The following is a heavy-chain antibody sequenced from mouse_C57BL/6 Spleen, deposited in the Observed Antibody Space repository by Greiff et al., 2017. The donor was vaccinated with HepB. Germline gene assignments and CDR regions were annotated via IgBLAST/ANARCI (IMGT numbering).Heavy chain of an antibody. CDR3: TKEEKRKVYFDY. Sequence: VQLQQSGTVLARPGASVKMSCKTSGYTFTSYWMHWVKQRPGQGLEWIGAIYPGNSDTSYNQKFKGKAKLTAVTSASTAYMELSSLTNEDSAVYYCTKEEKRKVYFDYWGQGTTLTVSS. J-gene: IGHJ2*01. V-gene: IGHV1-5*01. CDR1: GYTFTSYW. CDR2: IYPGNSDT.